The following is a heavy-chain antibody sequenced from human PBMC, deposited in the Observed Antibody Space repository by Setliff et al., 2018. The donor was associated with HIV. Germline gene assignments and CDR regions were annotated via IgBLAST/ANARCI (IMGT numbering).Heavy chain of an antibody. CDR3: ARPGNWGDRSMNY. V-gene: IGHV1-8*02. Sequence: SFPSSGYTFTSYDFNWVRQATGQGLEWMGWMNPNSGKTGYAQKCQGRGTRKRNTSISTAYMELSSLKSEDTAVEEGARPGNWGDRSMNYWGQGTLVTVSS. J-gene: IGHJ4*02. CDR2: MNPNSGKT. CDR1: GYTFTSYD. D-gene: IGHD3-10*01.